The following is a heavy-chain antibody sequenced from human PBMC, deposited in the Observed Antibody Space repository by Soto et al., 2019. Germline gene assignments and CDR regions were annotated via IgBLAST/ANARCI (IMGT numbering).Heavy chain of an antibody. CDR3: SRLRDTYFFDS. J-gene: IGHJ4*02. D-gene: IGHD3-10*01. Sequence: LSLTCSVSGDSMTTIGYYWSWVRQHPGKGLEWIGYIYHTGSTYYNPSLKSRVTISLDTSKQQFSLNLTSVTAADTAVYYCSRLRDTYFFDSWGQGTLVTVSS. V-gene: IGHV4-31*03. CDR1: GDSMTTIGYY. CDR2: IYHTGST.